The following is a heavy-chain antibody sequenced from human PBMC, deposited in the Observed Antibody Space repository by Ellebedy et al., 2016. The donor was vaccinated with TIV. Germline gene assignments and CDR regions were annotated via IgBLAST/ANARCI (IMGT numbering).Heavy chain of an antibody. CDR1: GGSISSGGYY. CDR2: ISYSGST. D-gene: IGHD3-16*01. Sequence: SETLSLXCTVSGGSISSGGYYWSWIRQHPGKGLEWIGYISYSGSTDYNPSLKSRVTISVDTSKNQFSLKLSSVTAADTAVYYCARDLKRDDYVHLGFDYWGQGTLVTVSS. V-gene: IGHV4-31*03. CDR3: ARDLKRDDYVHLGFDY. J-gene: IGHJ4*02.